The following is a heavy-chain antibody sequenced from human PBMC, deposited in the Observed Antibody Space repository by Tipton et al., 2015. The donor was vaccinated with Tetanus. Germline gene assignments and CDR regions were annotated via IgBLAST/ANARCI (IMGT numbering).Heavy chain of an antibody. CDR2: IYYSGST. CDR3: ASVSSWEAAEYLQH. V-gene: IGHV4-39*07. D-gene: IGHD6-13*01. Sequence: TLSLTCTVSGGSISSSSYYWGWIRQPPGKGLEWIGSIYYSGSTYYNPSLKSRVTISVDTSKNQFSLKLSSVTAADTAVYYCASVSSWEAAEYLQHWGQGTLVTVSS. CDR1: GGSISSSSYY. J-gene: IGHJ1*01.